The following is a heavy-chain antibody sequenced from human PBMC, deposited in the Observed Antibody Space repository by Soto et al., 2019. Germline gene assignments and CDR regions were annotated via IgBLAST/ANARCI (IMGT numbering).Heavy chain of an antibody. D-gene: IGHD5-18*01. CDR3: ARATLDELDTVLNYFDY. CDR2: IIPIFTTT. Sequence: GASVKVSCKASGGTFSNSAIAWVRQAPGQGLEWLGMIIPIFTTTNYAQKFKDRLTISADGSTSTAYMELSGLKSEDTAVYYCARATLDELDTVLNYFDYWGQGTLVTVSS. CDR1: GGTFSNSA. J-gene: IGHJ4*02. V-gene: IGHV1-69*13.